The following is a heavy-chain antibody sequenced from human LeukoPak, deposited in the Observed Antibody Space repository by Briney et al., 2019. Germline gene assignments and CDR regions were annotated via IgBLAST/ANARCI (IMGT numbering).Heavy chain of an antibody. J-gene: IGHJ4*02. V-gene: IGHV3-7*01. CDR1: GFTFNSYW. CDR3: ARDDGY. D-gene: IGHD5-24*01. Sequence: GGSLRLSCAASGFTFNSYWMYWVRQAPGKGLQWVANIKQDGSEKYYVDSVKGRFTISRDNAKNSLYLQMNSLRAEDTAVYYCARDDGYWGQGTLVTVSS. CDR2: IKQDGSEK.